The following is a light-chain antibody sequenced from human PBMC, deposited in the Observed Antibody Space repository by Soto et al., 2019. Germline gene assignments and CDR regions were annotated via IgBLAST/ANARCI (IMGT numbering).Light chain of an antibody. CDR3: QHYNSYSEA. V-gene: IGKV1-5*03. CDR1: QSISSW. CDR2: KAS. Sequence: DVQVYQSPATLSASVGDRVTITCRASQSISSWLAWYQQKPGKAPKLLIYKASSLKSGVPSRFSGSGSGTEFTLTISSLQPDDLATYYCQHYNSYSEALGQGTKVDIK. J-gene: IGKJ1*01.